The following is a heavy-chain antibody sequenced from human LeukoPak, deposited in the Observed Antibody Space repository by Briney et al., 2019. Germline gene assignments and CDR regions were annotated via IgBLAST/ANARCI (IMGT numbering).Heavy chain of an antibody. CDR3: ARASGRRGSYRWGDAFDI. CDR1: GYTFTGYY. V-gene: IGHV1-2*02. J-gene: IGHJ3*02. CDR2: INPNSGGT. D-gene: IGHD1-26*01. Sequence: ASVKVSCKASGYTFTGYYMHWVRQAPGQGLEWMGWINPNSGGTNYAQKFQGRVTMTRDTSISTAYMELSRLRSDDTAVYYCARASGRRGSYRWGDAFDIWGQGTMVTVSS.